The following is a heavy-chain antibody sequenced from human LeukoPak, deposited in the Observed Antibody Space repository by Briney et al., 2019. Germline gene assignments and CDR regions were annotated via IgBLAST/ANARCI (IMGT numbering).Heavy chain of an antibody. CDR3: ANPQQLVPPAY. D-gene: IGHD6-13*01. Sequence: GGSLRLSCAASGFTFSSYSMNWVRQAPGKGLEWVSSISSSSSYVYYADSVKGRFTISRDNSKNTLYLQMNSLRAEDTAVYYCANPQQLVPPAYWGQGTLVTVSS. CDR2: ISSSSSYV. V-gene: IGHV3-21*04. CDR1: GFTFSSYS. J-gene: IGHJ4*02.